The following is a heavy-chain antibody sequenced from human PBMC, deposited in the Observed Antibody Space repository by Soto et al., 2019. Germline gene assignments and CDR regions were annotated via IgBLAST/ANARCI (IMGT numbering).Heavy chain of an antibody. CDR1: GGSISSSSYY. J-gene: IGHJ5*02. CDR3: ARHPDWTRGSSWFPGWFDP. D-gene: IGHD6-13*01. V-gene: IGHV4-39*01. Sequence: PSETLSLTCTVSGGSISSSSYYWGWIRQPPGKGLEWIGSIYYSGSTYYNPSLKSRVTISVDTSKNQFSPKLSSVTAADTAVYYCARHPDWTRGSSWFPGWFDPRGQGTLVTVS. CDR2: IYYSGST.